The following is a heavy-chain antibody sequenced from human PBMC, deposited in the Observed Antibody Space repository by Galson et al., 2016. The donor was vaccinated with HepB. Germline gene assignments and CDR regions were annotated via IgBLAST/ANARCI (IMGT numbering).Heavy chain of an antibody. CDR1: GGSISSSYY. V-gene: IGHV4-39*01. Sequence: SETLSLTCTVSGGSISSSYYWAWIRQPPGKGLEWIASIYYSGTSYYKPSLTIRVTISVDTSKSQFSLKVRSVTAADTAVYYWARHAGTSYENYYMDVWGRGTTVAVSS. D-gene: IGHD1-7*01. J-gene: IGHJ6*03. CDR2: IYYSGTS. CDR3: ARHAGTSYENYYMDV.